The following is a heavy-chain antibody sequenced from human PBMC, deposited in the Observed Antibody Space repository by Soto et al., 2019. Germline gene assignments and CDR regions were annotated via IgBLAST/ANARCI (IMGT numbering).Heavy chain of an antibody. CDR3: ATAYVYDFENSNYYRDAFDI. D-gene: IGHD3-22*01. J-gene: IGHJ3*02. CDR1: GYSFSFYW. CDR2: MYPDDSDI. V-gene: IGHV5-51*01. Sequence: GESLKISCKASGYSFSFYWIGWVRQMPGKGLEWMAIMYPDDSDIRCSPSFEAHVTISADKSTSTAFLQWSSLKASDTAMYYCATAYVYDFENSNYYRDAFDIWGQGTLVTVSS.